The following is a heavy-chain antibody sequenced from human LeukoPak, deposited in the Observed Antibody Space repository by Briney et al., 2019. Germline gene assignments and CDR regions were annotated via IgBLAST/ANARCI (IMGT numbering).Heavy chain of an antibody. V-gene: IGHV4-59*12. CDR1: GGSISSYY. J-gene: IGHJ4*02. CDR2: IYYSGST. CDR3: ARDRYGSGTFDY. Sequence: SETLSLTCTVSGGSISSYYWSWIRQPPGKGLERIGYIYYSGSTNYNPSLKSRVTISVDTSKNQFSLKLSSVTAADTAVYYCARDRYGSGTFDYWGQGTLVTVSS. D-gene: IGHD3-10*01.